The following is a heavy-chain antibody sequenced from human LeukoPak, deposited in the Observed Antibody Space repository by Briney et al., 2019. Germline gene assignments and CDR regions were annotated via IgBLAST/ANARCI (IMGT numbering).Heavy chain of an antibody. CDR1: GGSISNYY. V-gene: IGHV4-59*01. J-gene: IGHJ4*02. Sequence: SQTLSLTCTVSGGSISNYYWSWIRQPPGKGLEWIGYIYHTGSTNYNPSLKSRVTISVDTSKNQFSLKLSSVTAADTALYYCARDHYYDSRGYYDYWGQGTLVTVSS. CDR2: IYHTGST. CDR3: ARDHYYDSRGYYDY. D-gene: IGHD3-22*01.